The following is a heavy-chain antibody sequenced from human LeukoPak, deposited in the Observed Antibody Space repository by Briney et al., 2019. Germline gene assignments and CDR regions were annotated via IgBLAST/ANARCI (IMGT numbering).Heavy chain of an antibody. J-gene: IGHJ4*02. D-gene: IGHD3-10*01. CDR3: AKCTMVRGADY. Sequence: AGALRLSCAASGFTLSSYAMSWVRQAPGKGLEWVSAISGSGGSTYYAHSVKGRFTISRDISKNTLYLQMNSLRAEDTAVYYCAKCTMVRGADYWGQGTLVTVSS. CDR2: ISGSGGST. V-gene: IGHV3-23*01. CDR1: GFTLSSYA.